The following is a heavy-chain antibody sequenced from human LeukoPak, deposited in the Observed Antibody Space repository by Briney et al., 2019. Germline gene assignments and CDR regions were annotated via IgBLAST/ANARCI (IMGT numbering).Heavy chain of an antibody. J-gene: IGHJ4*02. CDR2: ISSSGSTI. CDR3: AKGRYCSSSSCYTVFDY. CDR1: GFTFSDYY. Sequence: GGSLRLSCVASGFTFSDYYMSWIRQAPGKGLEWVSYISSSGSTIYYADSVKGRFTISRDNSKNTLYLQMNSLRAEDTAVYYCAKGRYCSSSSCYTVFDYWGQGTLVTVSS. V-gene: IGHV3-11*04. D-gene: IGHD2-2*01.